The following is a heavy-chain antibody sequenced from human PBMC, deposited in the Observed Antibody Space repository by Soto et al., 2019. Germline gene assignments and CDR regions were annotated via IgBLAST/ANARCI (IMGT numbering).Heavy chain of an antibody. CDR2: IYYSGIT. J-gene: IGHJ5*02. CDR3: ASRDPYNWFDP. V-gene: IGHV4-39*01. Sequence: KSSETLSLTCTVSGGSISSSIYYWGWIHHPPGKGLEWIGSIYYSGITYYHPSIKSRVTISVATSKNQFFLKLSSVTAAATAVYYCASRDPYNWFDPWGQGTLVTVSS. CDR1: GGSISSSIYY. D-gene: IGHD3-16*01.